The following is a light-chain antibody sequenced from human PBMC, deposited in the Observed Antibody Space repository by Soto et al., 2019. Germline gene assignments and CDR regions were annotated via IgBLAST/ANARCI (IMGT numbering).Light chain of an antibody. V-gene: IGLV2-14*03. CDR3: SSFTSSMTNV. J-gene: IGLJ1*01. CDR2: DVG. CDR1: SSDVGGYNP. Sequence: QSALTQPASVSGSPGQSITISCTGTSSDVGGYNPVSWYQHHPGKAPKLIIYDVGDRPSGVSHRFSGSKSGNTASLTISGLQAEDADYYFCSSFTSSMTNVFGSGTKLTVL.